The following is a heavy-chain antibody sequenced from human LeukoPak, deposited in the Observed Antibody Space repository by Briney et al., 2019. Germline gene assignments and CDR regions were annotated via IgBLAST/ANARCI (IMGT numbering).Heavy chain of an antibody. CDR2: IRYDGTNE. CDR3: ARSGLNRFDY. D-gene: IGHD2-15*01. CDR1: GFTFSSYG. Sequence: GGSLRLSCAASGFTFSSYGMYWVRQAPGKGLEWVASIRYDGTNEYYADSVKGRFSISRDNSKNTLYLQMNSLRAEDTAAYYCARSGLNRFDYWGQGTLVTVSS. V-gene: IGHV3-33*08. J-gene: IGHJ4*02.